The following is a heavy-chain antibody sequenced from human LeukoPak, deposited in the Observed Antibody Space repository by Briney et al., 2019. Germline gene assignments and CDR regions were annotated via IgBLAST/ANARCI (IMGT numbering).Heavy chain of an antibody. J-gene: IGHJ4*02. D-gene: IGHD3-22*01. Sequence: ASVKVSCKVSGYTLTELSMHWVRQAPGKGLEWMGGFDPEDGETMYAQKFQGRVTMTEDTSTDTAYMELSSLRSEDTAVYYCATVPYRHMIVVNYFDYWGQGTLVTVSS. CDR3: ATVPYRHMIVVNYFDY. V-gene: IGHV1-24*01. CDR2: FDPEDGET. CDR1: GYTLTELS.